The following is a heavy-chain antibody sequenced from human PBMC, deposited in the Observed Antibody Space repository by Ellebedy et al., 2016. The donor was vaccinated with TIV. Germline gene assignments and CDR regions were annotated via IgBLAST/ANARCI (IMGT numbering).Heavy chain of an antibody. CDR1: GFSFRSYW. J-gene: IGHJ5*02. CDR3: AKDGNGEGWLDP. Sequence: GESLKISCAASGFSFRSYWMSWVRQAPGKGLEWVAFIWYDGSHKSHADSVKGRFTISRDNSNNTLYLQMNNLRAEDTAVYYCAKDGNGEGWLDPWGQGTLVTVSS. V-gene: IGHV3-30*02. CDR2: IWYDGSHK. D-gene: IGHD4-17*01.